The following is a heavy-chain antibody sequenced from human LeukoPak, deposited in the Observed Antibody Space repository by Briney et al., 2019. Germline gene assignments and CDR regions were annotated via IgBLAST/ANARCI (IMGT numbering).Heavy chain of an antibody. V-gene: IGHV1-24*01. J-gene: IGHJ4*02. CDR3: ATVLSYYDSSGQFDY. CDR2: FDPEDGGT. Sequence: ASVKVSCKVSGYTLTELSMHWVRQAPGKGLEWMGGFDPEDGGTIYAQKFQGRVTMTEDTSTDTAYMELSSLRSEDTAVYYCATVLSYYDSSGQFDYWGQGTLVTVSS. D-gene: IGHD3-22*01. CDR1: GYTLTELS.